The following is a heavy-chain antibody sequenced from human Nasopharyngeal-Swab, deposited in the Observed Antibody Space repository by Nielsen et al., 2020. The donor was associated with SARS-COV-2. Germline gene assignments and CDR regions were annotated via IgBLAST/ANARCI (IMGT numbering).Heavy chain of an antibody. J-gene: IGHJ5*02. D-gene: IGHD3-9*01. Sequence: SETLSLTCTVSGGSISSGSYYWSWLRQPAGKGLEWIGRIYTSGSTNYNPSLKSRVTISVDTSKNQFSLKLSSVTAADTAVYYCARDYGLRYFDWLRGGFDPWGQGTLVTVSS. CDR2: IYTSGST. CDR3: ARDYGLRYFDWLRGGFDP. CDR1: GGSISSGSYY. V-gene: IGHV4-61*02.